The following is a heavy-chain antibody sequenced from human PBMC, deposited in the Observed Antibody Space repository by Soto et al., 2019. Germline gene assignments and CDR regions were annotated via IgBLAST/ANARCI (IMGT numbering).Heavy chain of an antibody. Sequence: QVQLVQSGAEVKKPGSSVKVSCKASGGTFSSYAISWVRQAPGQGLEWMGEIIPIFGTANYAQKFQGRGNVTADQPTNQGYKEVGSRRTEETAVYFCGRDWGPRRCYFPYWFDPWGQGTLVTVSS. V-gene: IGHV1-69*12. CDR3: GRDWGPRRCYFPYWFDP. CDR2: IIPIFGTA. D-gene: IGHD3-16*01. CDR1: GGTFSSYA. J-gene: IGHJ5*02.